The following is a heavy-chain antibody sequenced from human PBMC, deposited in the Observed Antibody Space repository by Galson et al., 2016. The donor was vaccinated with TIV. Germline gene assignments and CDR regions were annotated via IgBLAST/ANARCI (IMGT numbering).Heavy chain of an antibody. Sequence: ETLSLPCSVSGGSISIYYRSWIRQPPGKGLEWIGYIYYSGSTYYNPSLKSRVTMSVDTSKNQFSLKLSSVTAADTAVYYCARRLPAGDVGAFHIWGQGTMVSVSS. J-gene: IGHJ3*02. CDR2: IYYSGST. CDR3: ARRLPAGDVGAFHI. V-gene: IGHV4-59*08. CDR1: GGSISIYY. D-gene: IGHD1-26*01.